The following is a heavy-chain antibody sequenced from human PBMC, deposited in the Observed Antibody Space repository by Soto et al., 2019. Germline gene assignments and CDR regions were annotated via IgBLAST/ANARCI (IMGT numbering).Heavy chain of an antibody. V-gene: IGHV1-18*04. CDR3: ARGTIFGVAPWYYYGMDV. Sequence: ASVKVSCKASGYTFTSYGISWVRQAPGQGLEWMGWISAYNGNTNYAQKLQGRVTMTTDTSTSTAYMELRSLRSDDTAVYYCARGTIFGVAPWYYYGMDVWGQGTTVTVSS. J-gene: IGHJ6*02. CDR1: GYTFTSYG. CDR2: ISAYNGNT. D-gene: IGHD3-3*01.